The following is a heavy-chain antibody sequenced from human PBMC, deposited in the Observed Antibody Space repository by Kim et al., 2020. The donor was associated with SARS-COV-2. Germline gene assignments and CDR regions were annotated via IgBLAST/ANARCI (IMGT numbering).Heavy chain of an antibody. Sequence: GGSLRLSCAASGFTFSSYSMNWVRQAPGKGLEWVSSISSSSSYIYYADSVKGRFTISRDNAKNSLYLQMNSLRAEDTAVYYCARRYGDTAMARTVYYYYGMDVWGQGTTVTVSS. CDR1: GFTFSSYS. D-gene: IGHD5-18*01. CDR3: ARRYGDTAMARTVYYYYGMDV. CDR2: ISSSSSYI. V-gene: IGHV3-21*01. J-gene: IGHJ6*02.